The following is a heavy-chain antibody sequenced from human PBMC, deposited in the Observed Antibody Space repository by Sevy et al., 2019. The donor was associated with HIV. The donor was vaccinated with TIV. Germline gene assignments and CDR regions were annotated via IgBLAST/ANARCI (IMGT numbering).Heavy chain of an antibody. J-gene: IGHJ6*02. CDR2: ISYDGSNK. D-gene: IGHD3-10*01. CDR1: GFTFSSYA. CDR3: AKDLISITMVRGGNYYGMDV. V-gene: IGHV3-30*18. Sequence: GGSLRLSCAASGFTFSSYAMSWVRQAPGKGLEWVAVISYDGSNKYYADSVKGRFTISRDNSKNTLYLQMNSLRAEDTAVYYCAKDLISITMVRGGNYYGMDVWGQGTTVTVSS.